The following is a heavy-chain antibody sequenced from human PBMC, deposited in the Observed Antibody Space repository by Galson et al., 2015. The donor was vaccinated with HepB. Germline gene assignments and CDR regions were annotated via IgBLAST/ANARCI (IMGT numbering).Heavy chain of an antibody. CDR1: GYTFTSYA. CDR3: ARAPDPQNIVATHFGYFDY. J-gene: IGHJ4*02. V-gene: IGHV7-4-1*02. D-gene: IGHD5-12*01. CDR2: INTNTGNP. Sequence: SVKVSCKASGYTFTSYAMNWVRQAPGQGLEWMGWINTNTGNPTYAQGFTGRFVFSLDTSVSTAYLQISSLKAEDTAVYYCARAPDPQNIVATHFGYFDYWGQGSLVTVSS.